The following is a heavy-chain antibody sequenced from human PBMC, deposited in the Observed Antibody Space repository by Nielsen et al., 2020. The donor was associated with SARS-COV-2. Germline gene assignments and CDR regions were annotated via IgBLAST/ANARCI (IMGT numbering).Heavy chain of an antibody. V-gene: IGHV1-46*01. CDR3: ARDSIFTPAVTTVYWYFDL. J-gene: IGHJ2*01. D-gene: IGHD4-17*01. CDR2: INPSGGST. CDR1: GYTFTSYY. Sequence: ASVQVSCKASGYTFTSYYMHWVRQAPGQGLEWMGIINPSGGSTSYAQKFQGRVTMTRDTSTSTVYMELTSLRSEDTAVYYCARDSIFTPAVTTVYWYFDLWGRGTLVTVSS.